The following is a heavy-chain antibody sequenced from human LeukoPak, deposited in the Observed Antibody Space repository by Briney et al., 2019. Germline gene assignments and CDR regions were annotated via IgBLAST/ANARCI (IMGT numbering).Heavy chain of an antibody. Sequence: AGGSLRLSCAASGFTFSSYAMHWVRQAPGKGLEWVAVISYDGCNKYYADSVKGRFTISRDNSKNTLYLQMNSLRAEDTAVYYCARDRERWLQTFDYWGQGTLVTVSS. CDR1: GFTFSSYA. V-gene: IGHV3-30-3*01. J-gene: IGHJ4*02. D-gene: IGHD5-24*01. CDR3: ARDRERWLQTFDY. CDR2: ISYDGCNK.